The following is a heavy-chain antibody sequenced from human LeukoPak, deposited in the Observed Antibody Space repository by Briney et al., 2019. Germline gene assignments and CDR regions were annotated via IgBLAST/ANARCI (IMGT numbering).Heavy chain of an antibody. CDR2: IYHSGST. CDR3: ATTGSGSFYYYGMDV. D-gene: IGHD3-10*01. Sequence: SETLSLTCAVSGGSISSGGYSWSWIRQPPGKGLEWIGYIYHSGSTYYNPSLKSRVTISVDGSKNQFSLKLSSVTAADTAVYYCATTGSGSFYYYGMDVWGKGTTVTVSS. V-gene: IGHV4-30-2*01. CDR1: GGSISSGGYS. J-gene: IGHJ6*04.